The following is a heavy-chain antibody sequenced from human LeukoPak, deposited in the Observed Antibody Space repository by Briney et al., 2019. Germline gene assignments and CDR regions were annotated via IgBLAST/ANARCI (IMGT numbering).Heavy chain of an antibody. Sequence: GGSLRLSCAASGFTFSDYYMSWIRQAPGKGLEWVSHISGSGSTKIYADSVKGRFTISKDNAENSLYLQVNSLRAEDTAVYYCARVGSIAAAGTPDYWGQGTLVTVSS. D-gene: IGHD6-13*01. J-gene: IGHJ4*02. CDR1: GFTFSDYY. CDR3: ARVGSIAAAGTPDY. V-gene: IGHV3-11*01. CDR2: ISGSGSTK.